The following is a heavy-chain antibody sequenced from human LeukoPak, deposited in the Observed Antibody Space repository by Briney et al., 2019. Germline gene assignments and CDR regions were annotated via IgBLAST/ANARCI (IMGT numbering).Heavy chain of an antibody. V-gene: IGHV4-4*07. Sequence: SETLSLTCTVSGGSISSYYWSWIRQPAGKGLEWIGRIYTSGSTNYNPSLKGRVTMSVDTSKNQFSLKLSSVTAADTAVYYCASSIAAAGFDYWGQGTLVTVSS. CDR2: IYTSGST. D-gene: IGHD6-13*01. CDR3: ASSIAAAGFDY. J-gene: IGHJ4*02. CDR1: GGSISSYY.